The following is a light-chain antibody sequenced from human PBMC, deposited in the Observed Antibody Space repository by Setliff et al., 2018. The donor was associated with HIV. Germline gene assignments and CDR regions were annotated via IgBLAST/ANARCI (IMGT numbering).Light chain of an antibody. CDR3: ISYADSSALYV. Sequence: QSALTQPASVSGSPGQSITISCTGTSSDIGGYDYVSWYQQHPDTAPKVIIYEVSNRPSGVSNRFSGSKSGNTASLTISGLLAEDEADYYCISYADSSALYVFGSGTKV. V-gene: IGLV2-14*01. CDR1: SSDIGGYDY. J-gene: IGLJ1*01. CDR2: EVS.